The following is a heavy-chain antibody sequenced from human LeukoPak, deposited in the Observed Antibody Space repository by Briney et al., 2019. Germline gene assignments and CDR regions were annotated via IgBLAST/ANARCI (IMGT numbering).Heavy chain of an antibody. CDR3: ARVTLPAAILDY. Sequence: SETLSLTCTVSGYSISSGYYWGWIRQPPGKGLEWIGSIYHSGSTYYNPSLKSRVTISVDTSKNQFSLKLSSVTAADTAVYYCARVTLPAAILDYWGQGTQVTVSS. CDR1: GYSISSGYY. V-gene: IGHV4-38-2*02. D-gene: IGHD2-2*01. J-gene: IGHJ4*02. CDR2: IYHSGST.